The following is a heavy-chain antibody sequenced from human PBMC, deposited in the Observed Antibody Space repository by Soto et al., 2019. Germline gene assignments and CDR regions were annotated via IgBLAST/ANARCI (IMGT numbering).Heavy chain of an antibody. CDR3: AAQPRYSSSSDYYYGMGV. CDR1: GGSISSYY. D-gene: IGHD6-6*01. CDR2: IYYSGST. Sequence: PSETLSLTCTVSGGSISSYYWSWIRQPPGKGLEWIGYIYYSGSTNYNPSLKSRVTISVDTSKNQFSLKLSSVTAADTAVYYCAAQPRYSSSSDYYYGMGVWGQGTTVTVSS. V-gene: IGHV4-59*01. J-gene: IGHJ6*02.